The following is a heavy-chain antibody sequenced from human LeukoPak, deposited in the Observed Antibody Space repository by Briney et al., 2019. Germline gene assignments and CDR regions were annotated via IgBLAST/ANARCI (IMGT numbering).Heavy chain of an antibody. CDR3: VPRKEWSCYMDV. Sequence: GGSLRLSCAVSGFTFSSYAMSWVRQAPGKGLEWVSDISGSGGSTYYADSVKGRFTISRDNSKNTLYLQMNSLRAEDTAVYYCVPRKEWSCYMDVWGKGTTVTVSS. CDR2: ISGSGGST. V-gene: IGHV3-23*01. CDR1: GFTFSSYA. J-gene: IGHJ6*03. D-gene: IGHD3-3*01.